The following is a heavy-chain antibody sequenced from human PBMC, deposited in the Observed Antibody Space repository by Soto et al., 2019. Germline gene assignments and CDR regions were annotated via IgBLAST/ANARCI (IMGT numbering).Heavy chain of an antibody. CDR1: GFTFSSYA. CDR3: ARDEIRFSWAYGMDV. V-gene: IGHV3-30-3*01. J-gene: IGHJ6*04. D-gene: IGHD3-3*01. CDR2: ISYDGSNK. Sequence: QVQLVESGGGVVQPGRSLRLSCAASGFTFSSYAMHWVRQAPGKGLEWVAVISYDGSNKYYADSVKGRFTISRDNSKNTLYLQMNSLRAAETSVYYCARDEIRFSWAYGMDVWGSGPTVTVSS.